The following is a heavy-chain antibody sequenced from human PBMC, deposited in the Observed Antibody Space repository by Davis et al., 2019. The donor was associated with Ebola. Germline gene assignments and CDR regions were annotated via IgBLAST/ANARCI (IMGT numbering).Heavy chain of an antibody. V-gene: IGHV4-39*01. J-gene: IGHJ5*02. CDR3: ARQDVTYYYDSTGYSAKYNWFDP. Sequence: SETLSLTCTVSGGSISSSSYYWGWIRQPPGKGLEWIGSIYYSGSTYYNPSLKSRVTISVDTSKNQFSLKLSSVTAADTAVYYCARQDVTYYYDSTGYSAKYNWFDPWGQGTLVTVSS. D-gene: IGHD3-22*01. CDR2: IYYSGST. CDR1: GGSISSSSYY.